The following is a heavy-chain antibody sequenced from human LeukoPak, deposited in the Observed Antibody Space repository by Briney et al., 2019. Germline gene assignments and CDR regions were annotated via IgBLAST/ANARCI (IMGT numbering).Heavy chain of an antibody. V-gene: IGHV1-46*01. CDR3: ARTNYYDSSGYQGAGTYYYGMDV. J-gene: IGHJ6*02. CDR2: INPSGDST. Sequence: ASVKDSFKASGYTFTNYYMHWVRQAPGQGLEWMGIINPSGDSTTYAQKFQGRVTITADKSTSTAYMELSSLRSDDTAVYYCARTNYYDSSGYQGAGTYYYGMDVWGPGTTVTVSS. D-gene: IGHD3-22*01. CDR1: GYTFTNYY.